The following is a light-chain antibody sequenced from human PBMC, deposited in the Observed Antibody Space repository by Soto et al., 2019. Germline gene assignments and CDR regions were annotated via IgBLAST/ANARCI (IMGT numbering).Light chain of an antibody. V-gene: IGLV2-11*01. Sequence: QSALTQPRSVSGSPGQSVTISCTGTSSVVGGYNYVSWYQQHPGKAPKLMIYDVSKRPSGVPDRFSGSKSGNTASLTISGLQAEDEADYYCCSYAGSYRYVFGTGTKGTVL. CDR3: CSYAGSYRYV. CDR2: DVS. CDR1: SSVVGGYNY. J-gene: IGLJ1*01.